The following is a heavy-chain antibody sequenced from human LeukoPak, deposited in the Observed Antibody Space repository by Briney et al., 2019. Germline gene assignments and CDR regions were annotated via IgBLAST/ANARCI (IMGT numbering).Heavy chain of an antibody. Sequence: GASVKVSCKASGYTFTSYYMHWVRQAPGQGLEWMGIINPSGGSTSYAQKFQGRVTMTRDTSTSTVYMELSSLRSEDTAVYYCARALNYHGSESYYYHGMDVWGQGTTVTVSS. J-gene: IGHJ6*02. V-gene: IGHV1-46*01. CDR2: INPSGGST. D-gene: IGHD3-10*01. CDR3: ARALNYHGSESYYYHGMDV. CDR1: GYTFTSYY.